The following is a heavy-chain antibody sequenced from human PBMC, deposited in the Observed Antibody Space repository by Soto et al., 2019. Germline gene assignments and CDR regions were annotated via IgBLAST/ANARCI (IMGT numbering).Heavy chain of an antibody. D-gene: IGHD3-10*01. CDR1: GFTFSSYA. CDR3: AKGGVDYYGSGSYYNELY. V-gene: IGHV3-23*01. Sequence: GGSLRLSCAASGFTFSSYAMSWVRQAPGKGLEWVSAISGSGGSTYYADSAKGRFTIPRDNSKNTLYLQMNSLRAEDTAVYYCAKGGVDYYGSGSYYNELYWGQGTLVTVSS. J-gene: IGHJ4*02. CDR2: ISGSGGST.